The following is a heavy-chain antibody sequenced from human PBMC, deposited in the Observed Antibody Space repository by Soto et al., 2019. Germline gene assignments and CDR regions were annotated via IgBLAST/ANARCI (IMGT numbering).Heavy chain of an antibody. D-gene: IGHD3-22*01. Sequence: ASVKVSCKASGYTFTSYGISWVRQAPGQGLEWMGWISAYNGNTNYAQKLQGRVTMTTDTSTSTAYMELRSLRSDDTAVYYCASDYYYDSSGYYVHYYYGMDVWGQVPKVTFS. V-gene: IGHV1-18*01. CDR2: ISAYNGNT. CDR1: GYTFTSYG. J-gene: IGHJ6*02. CDR3: ASDYYYDSSGYYVHYYYGMDV.